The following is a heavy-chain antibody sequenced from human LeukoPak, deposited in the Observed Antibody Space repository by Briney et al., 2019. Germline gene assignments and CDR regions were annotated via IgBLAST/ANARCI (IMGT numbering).Heavy chain of an antibody. V-gene: IGHV3-20*04. CDR1: GLTFDDYG. Sequence: PGGSLRLSCAASGLTFDDYGMSWVRQAPGKGLEWVSGINWNGGSTGYADSVKGRFTISRDNAKNSLYLQMNSLRAEDTALYYCARDSSFVRLRYYYMDVWGKGTTVTVSS. D-gene: IGHD6-6*01. CDR2: INWNGGST. CDR3: ARDSSFVRLRYYYMDV. J-gene: IGHJ6*03.